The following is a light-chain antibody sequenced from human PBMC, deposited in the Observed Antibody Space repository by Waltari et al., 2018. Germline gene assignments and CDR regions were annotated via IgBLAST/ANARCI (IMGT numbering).Light chain of an antibody. CDR2: DDS. CDR3: HVWDSSSDHPVV. J-gene: IGLJ2*01. Sequence: SYVVTQSPSMSVAPGQTARITCERNNIGTKTVHWYQRKPGQAPVLVVYDDSARPSGIPGRCSGSNAGNTATLTISRVEGGDEADYFCHVWDSSSDHPVVFGGGTKLTVL. CDR1: NIGTKT. V-gene: IGLV3-21*02.